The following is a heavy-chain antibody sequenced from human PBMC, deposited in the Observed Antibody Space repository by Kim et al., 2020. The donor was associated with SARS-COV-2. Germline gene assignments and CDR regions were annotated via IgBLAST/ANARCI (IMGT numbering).Heavy chain of an antibody. D-gene: IGHD3-22*01. CDR2: ISGSGGST. CDR1: GFTFSSYA. J-gene: IGHJ4*02. V-gene: IGHV3-23*01. Sequence: GGSLRLSCAASGFTFSSYAMSWVRQAPGKGLEWVSAISGSGGSTYYADSVKGRFTISRDNSKNTLYLQMNSLRAEDKAVYYCAKDRNYYDSSGQTAYWGQGTLVTVSS. CDR3: AKDRNYYDSSGQTAY.